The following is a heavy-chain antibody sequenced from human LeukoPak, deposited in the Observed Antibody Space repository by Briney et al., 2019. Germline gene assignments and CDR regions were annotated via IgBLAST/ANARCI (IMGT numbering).Heavy chain of an antibody. CDR1: GYSFTSYW. CDR2: ICPGDSDT. V-gene: IGHV5-51*01. CDR3: ARQGCSSTSCYFYYYGMDV. Sequence: GESLKISCKGSGYSFTSYWIGWVRQMPGKGLEWMGIICPGDSDTRYSPSFQGQVTISAEKSISTAYLQWSSLKASDTAMYYCARQGCSSTSCYFYYYGMDVWGQGTTVTVSS. J-gene: IGHJ6*02. D-gene: IGHD2-2*01.